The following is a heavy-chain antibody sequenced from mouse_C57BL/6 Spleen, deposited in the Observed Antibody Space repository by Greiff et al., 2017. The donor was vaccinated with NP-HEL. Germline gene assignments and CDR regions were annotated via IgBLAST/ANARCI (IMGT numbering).Heavy chain of an antibody. Sequence: EVQLQQSGPELVKPGASVKISCKASGYTFTDYYMNWVKQSHGKSLEWIGDINPNNGGTSYNQKFKGKATLTVDKSSSTAYMELRSLTSEDSAVYYCARSPYYYGSTLFAYWGQGTLVTVSA. CDR3: ARSPYYYGSTLFAY. D-gene: IGHD1-1*01. CDR1: GYTFTDYY. V-gene: IGHV1-26*01. J-gene: IGHJ3*01. CDR2: INPNNGGT.